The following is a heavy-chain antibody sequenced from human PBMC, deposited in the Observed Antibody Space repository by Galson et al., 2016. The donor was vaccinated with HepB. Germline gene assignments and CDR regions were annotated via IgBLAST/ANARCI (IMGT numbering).Heavy chain of an antibody. J-gene: IGHJ4*02. V-gene: IGHV3-11*01. CDR3: ARVGGASYYEWLY. D-gene: IGHD1-26*01. Sequence: SLRLSCAVSGFTFSDYYMTWIRQAPGKGLEWVSYISSSGSPVYYADSVKGRFTISRDNAKNSLYLRMNSLRADDTAIYYCARVGGASYYEWLYRGQGTLVTVSS. CDR1: GFTFSDYY. CDR2: ISSSGSPV.